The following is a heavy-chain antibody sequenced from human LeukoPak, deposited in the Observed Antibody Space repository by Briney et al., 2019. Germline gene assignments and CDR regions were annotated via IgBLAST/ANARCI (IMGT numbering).Heavy chain of an antibody. V-gene: IGHV3-74*01. Sequence: PGGSLRLSCAASGFTFSSKWMSWVRHAPGKGLVWVSRISTDGSTTYSADSVKGRFTISRDNTKNTLYLQMNSLRDDDTAVYARESMTVVVPDNWGQGTLVTVSS. CDR1: GFTFSSKW. CDR2: ISTDGSTT. CDR3: ESMTVVVPDN. J-gene: IGHJ4*02. D-gene: IGHD2-15*01.